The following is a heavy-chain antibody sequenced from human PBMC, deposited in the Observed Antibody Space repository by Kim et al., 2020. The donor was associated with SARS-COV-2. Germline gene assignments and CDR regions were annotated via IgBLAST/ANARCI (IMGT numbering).Heavy chain of an antibody. CDR2: INAGNGNT. J-gene: IGHJ6*02. V-gene: IGHV1-3*01. CDR1: GYTFTSYA. CDR3: ARELSVYYGSGSPLYYYYGMDV. Sequence: ASVKVSCKASGYTFTSYAMHWVRQAPGQRLEWMGWINAGNGNTKYSQKFQGRVTITRDTSASTAYMELSSLRSEDTAVYYCARELSVYYGSGSPLYYYYGMDVWSQHTTVTVSS. D-gene: IGHD3-10*01.